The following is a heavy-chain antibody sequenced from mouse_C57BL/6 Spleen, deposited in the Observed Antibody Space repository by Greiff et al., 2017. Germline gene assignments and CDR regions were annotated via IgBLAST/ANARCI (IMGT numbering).Heavy chain of an antibody. CDR3: ARSFYDYDDY. Sequence: VQRVESGPELVKPGASVKISCKASGYSFTSYYIHWVKQRPGQGLEWIGWIYPGSGNTKYNEKFKGKATLTADTSSSTAYMQLSSLTSEDSAVYYCARSFYDYDDYWGQGTTLTVSS. D-gene: IGHD2-4*01. J-gene: IGHJ2*01. V-gene: IGHV1-66*01. CDR2: IYPGSGNT. CDR1: GYSFTSYY.